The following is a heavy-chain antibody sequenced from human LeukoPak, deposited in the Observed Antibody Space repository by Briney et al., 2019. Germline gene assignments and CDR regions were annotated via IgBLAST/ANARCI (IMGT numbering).Heavy chain of an antibody. CDR2: ISGGGEST. J-gene: IGHJ4*02. Sequence: GGSLRLSCAASGFTFSSYAMNWVRQAPGKGLEWVSSISGGGESTYYADSVKGRFTVSRDNSKNTLYLQINSLRGEDTAVYYCAKGKYSSGGVPDYWGQGTLVTVSS. CDR3: AKGKYSSGGVPDY. D-gene: IGHD6-19*01. CDR1: GFTFSSYA. V-gene: IGHV3-23*01.